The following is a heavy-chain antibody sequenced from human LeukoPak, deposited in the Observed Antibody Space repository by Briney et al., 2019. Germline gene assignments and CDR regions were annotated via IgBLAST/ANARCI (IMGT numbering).Heavy chain of an antibody. J-gene: IGHJ3*02. CDR2: IYTSGST. CDR3: ARGPYYYDSSGYYPLTPNDAFDI. D-gene: IGHD3-22*01. CDR1: GGSISSGSYY. Sequence: SRTLSLTCTVSGGSISSGSYYWSWIRQPAGKGLEWIGRIYTSGSTNYNPSLKSRVTISVDTSKNQFSLKLSSVTAADTAVYYCARGPYYYDSSGYYPLTPNDAFDIWGQGTMVTVSS. V-gene: IGHV4-61*02.